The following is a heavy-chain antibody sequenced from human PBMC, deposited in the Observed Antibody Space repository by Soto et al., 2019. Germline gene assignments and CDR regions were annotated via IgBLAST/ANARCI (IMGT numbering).Heavy chain of an antibody. D-gene: IGHD3-10*01. V-gene: IGHV1-3*05. CDR3: VRDPGLLEEP. CDR2: INAANGDT. CDR1: GYTFTTSV. J-gene: IGHJ5*02. Sequence: QVQLVQSGAEEKKPGASVTVSCTASGYTFTTSVMHWVRPAPGQGLEWMAWINAANGDTKYSQKLQGRATITRDTSASTVYMHLRSLRYEDTAVYYCVRDPGLLEEPWGQGTLVTVSS.